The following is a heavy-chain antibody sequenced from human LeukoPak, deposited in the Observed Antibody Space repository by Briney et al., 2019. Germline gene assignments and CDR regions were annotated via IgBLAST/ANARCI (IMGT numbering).Heavy chain of an antibody. CDR3: ARVSDESSWYGNWFDP. CDR1: GFTFSGSA. Sequence: GGSLRLSCAASGFTFSGSAMHWVRQASGKGLEWVGRIRSKANSYATAYAASVKGRFTISRDDSKNTLYLQMNSLRAEDTAVYYCARVSDESSWYGNWFDPWGQGTLVTVSS. D-gene: IGHD6-13*01. J-gene: IGHJ5*02. V-gene: IGHV3-73*01. CDR2: IRSKANSYAT.